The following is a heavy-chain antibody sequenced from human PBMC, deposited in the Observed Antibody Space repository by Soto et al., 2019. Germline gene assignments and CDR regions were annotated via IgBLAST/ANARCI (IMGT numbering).Heavy chain of an antibody. Sequence: SETLSLTCTVSGGSISSGGYYWSWIRQHPGKGLEWIGYIYYSGSTYYNPSLKSRVIISVDTSKNQFSLKLNSVTAADTAVYYCAKFSYHDSSGYYFYWFDPWVQGALVTVSS. V-gene: IGHV4-31*03. J-gene: IGHJ5*02. CDR2: IYYSGST. D-gene: IGHD3-22*01. CDR1: GGSISSGGYY. CDR3: AKFSYHDSSGYYFYWFDP.